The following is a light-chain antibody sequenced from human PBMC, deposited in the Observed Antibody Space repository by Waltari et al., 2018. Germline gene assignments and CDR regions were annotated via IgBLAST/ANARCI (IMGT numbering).Light chain of an antibody. Sequence: QSALTQPASVSGSPGQSITISCTGTSSDVGGYNYVSWYQQHPGKAPKLMIYDVSKRPSGVPNRCSGSKSGNTASLTISGLQAEDEADYYCSSYTSSSTVFGTGTKVTVL. J-gene: IGLJ1*01. CDR3: SSYTSSSTV. CDR2: DVS. V-gene: IGLV2-14*01. CDR1: SSDVGGYNY.